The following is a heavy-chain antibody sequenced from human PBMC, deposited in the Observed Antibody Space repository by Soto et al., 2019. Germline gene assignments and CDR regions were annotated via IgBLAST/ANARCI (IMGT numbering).Heavy chain of an antibody. CDR2: INAGNGNT. D-gene: IGHD2-8*01. V-gene: IGHV1-3*01. CDR3: AREGVVFTKGVCGHNGFDP. CDR1: GYTFTSYA. Sequence: ASVKVSCKASGYTFTSYAMHWVRQAPGQRLEWMGWINAGNGNTKYSQKFQGRVTITRDTSASTAYMELSSLRSEDTAVYYCAREGVVFTKGVCGHNGFDPWAERTLVSFS. J-gene: IGHJ5*02.